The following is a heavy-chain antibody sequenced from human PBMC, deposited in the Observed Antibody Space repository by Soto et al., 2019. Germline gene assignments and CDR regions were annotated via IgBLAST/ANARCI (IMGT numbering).Heavy chain of an antibody. V-gene: IGHV4-38-2*01. CDR2: IFHSGTT. Sequence: SETLSLTCAVSGFSFNSGYYWGWIRQPPGKGLEWIGSIFHSGTTYYNPSLKSRVIMSVDTSKNQFFLDLSSVTVADTAVYYCATPPFYYETSGRMDVWGQGITVTVSS. D-gene: IGHD3-22*01. CDR1: GFSFNSGYY. CDR3: ATPPFYYETSGRMDV. J-gene: IGHJ6*02.